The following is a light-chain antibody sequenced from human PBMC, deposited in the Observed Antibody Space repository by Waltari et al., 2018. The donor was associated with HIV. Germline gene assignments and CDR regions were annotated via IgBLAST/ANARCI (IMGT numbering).Light chain of an antibody. CDR1: QRVTSDY. J-gene: IGKJ1*01. CDR2: GAS. V-gene: IGKV3-20*01. CDR3: QQYGTTPT. Sequence: EIVLTQSPATLSLSPGERATLSCRASQRVTSDYLAWYQQKPGQPPRLLIYGASTRATGIADRFSGSGSGTDFTLTISRLEPEDFAVYYCQQYGTTPTFGQGTTVEI.